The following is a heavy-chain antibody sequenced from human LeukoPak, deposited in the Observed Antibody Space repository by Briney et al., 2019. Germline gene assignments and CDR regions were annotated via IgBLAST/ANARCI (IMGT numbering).Heavy chain of an antibody. J-gene: IGHJ5*02. Sequence: SETLSLTCTVSGVAISRGGYAWNWIRQPPGKGLEWIAYIYHSGTTYYNPSLKSRATISVDTSKNQFSLKLSSVTAADTAVYYCVRGRYSSGWFKDKNWFDPWGQGIPVTVSS. CDR3: VRGRYSSGWFKDKNWFDP. CDR2: IYHSGTT. V-gene: IGHV4-30-4*07. D-gene: IGHD6-19*01. CDR1: GVAISRGGYA.